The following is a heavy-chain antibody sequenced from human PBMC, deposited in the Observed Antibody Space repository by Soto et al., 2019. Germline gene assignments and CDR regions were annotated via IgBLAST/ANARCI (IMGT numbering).Heavy chain of an antibody. CDR1: GYTFTGYY. D-gene: IGHD2-2*01. CDR3: ARGGVYCSSTSCYPAFPPDGMDV. V-gene: IGHV1-2*04. J-gene: IGHJ6*02. CDR2: INPNSGGT. Sequence: ASVKVSCKASGYTFTGYYMHWVRQAPGEGLEWMGWINPNSGGTNYAQKFQGWVTMTRDTSISTAYMELSRLRSDDTAVYYCARGGVYCSSTSCYPAFPPDGMDVSG.